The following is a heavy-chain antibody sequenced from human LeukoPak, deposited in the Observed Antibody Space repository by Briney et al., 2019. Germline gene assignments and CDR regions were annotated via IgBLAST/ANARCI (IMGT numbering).Heavy chain of an antibody. Sequence: SETLSLTCAVSGYSISSGYYWGWIRQPPGKGLEWIGSIYHSGSTYYNPSLKSRVTISVDTSKNQFSLKLSSVTAADTAVYYCARWVGATGPLDYWGQGTLVTVSS. CDR2: IYHSGST. CDR3: ARWVGATGPLDY. CDR1: GYSISSGYY. D-gene: IGHD1-26*01. V-gene: IGHV4-38-2*01. J-gene: IGHJ4*02.